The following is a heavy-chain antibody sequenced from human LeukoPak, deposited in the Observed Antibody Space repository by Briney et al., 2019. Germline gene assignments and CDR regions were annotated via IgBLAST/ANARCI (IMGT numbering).Heavy chain of an antibody. CDR2: MSGSGGST. CDR1: GFTFNSYA. D-gene: IGHD4-17*01. J-gene: IGHJ3*02. CDR3: AKDRGVRSDI. Sequence: GGSLRLSCAASGFTFNSYAMSWVRQAPRKGLEWVSAMSGSGGSTYYADSVKGRFTISRDNAKNTLYLQMNSLRAEDTAVYYCAKDRGVRSDIWGQGTMVTVSS. V-gene: IGHV3-23*01.